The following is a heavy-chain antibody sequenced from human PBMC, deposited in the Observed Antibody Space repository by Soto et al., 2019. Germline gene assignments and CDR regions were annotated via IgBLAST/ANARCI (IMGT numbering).Heavy chain of an antibody. CDR3: GRVGQVLAETFDS. J-gene: IGHJ4*02. D-gene: IGHD3-3*01. Sequence: QVQLVQSGPEVKKPGAPVKIACKASGYPFTSHYIHWVRHAPGQGFQWMGIINPRDGKTTYAQSFQGTITMTRDTSTSTLYLELTSLTSDDTAVYYCGRVGQVLAETFDSWGQGTLITVYS. CDR1: GYPFTSHY. V-gene: IGHV1-46*01. CDR2: INPRDGKT.